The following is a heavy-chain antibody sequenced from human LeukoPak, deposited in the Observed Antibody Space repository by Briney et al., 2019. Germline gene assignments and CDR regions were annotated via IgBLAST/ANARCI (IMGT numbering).Heavy chain of an antibody. CDR1: GYTFTIYD. J-gene: IGHJ6*03. Sequence: ASVTVSCKASGYTFTIYDINWVRQATGQGLEWMGWMNPNSGNTGYAQKFQGRVTMTRNTSISTAYMELSSLRSEDTAVYYCARGPAWGWFGELLSYYYYYYMDVWGKGTTVTVSS. CDR3: ARGPAWGWFGELLSYYYYYYMDV. D-gene: IGHD3-10*01. CDR2: MNPNSGNT. V-gene: IGHV1-8*01.